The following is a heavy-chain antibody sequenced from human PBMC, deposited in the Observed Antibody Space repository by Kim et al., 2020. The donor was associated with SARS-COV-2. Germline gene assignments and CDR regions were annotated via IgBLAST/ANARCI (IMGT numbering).Heavy chain of an antibody. CDR3: ARGGDSSSSELDY. CDR2: ISYDGSNK. V-gene: IGHV3-33*05. Sequence: GSLRLSCAASGFTFSSYGMHWVRQAPGKGLEWVAVISYDGSNKYYADSVKGRFTISRDNSKNTLYLQMNSLRAEDTAVYYCARGGDSSSSELDYWGQGTLVTVSS. D-gene: IGHD6-13*01. CDR1: GFTFSSYG. J-gene: IGHJ4*02.